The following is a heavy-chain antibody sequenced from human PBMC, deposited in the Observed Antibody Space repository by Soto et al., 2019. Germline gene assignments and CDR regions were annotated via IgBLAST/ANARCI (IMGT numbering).Heavy chain of an antibody. Sequence: GGSLRLSCAASGFRFSDHYMTWIRQAPGKGLEWVSKISGDGTTIYYADSVKGRFTVSRDNAENSVYLQMNSLRAEDTAVYYCASEQYYYAPGFWGQGTLVTVSS. CDR3: ASEQYYYAPGF. D-gene: IGHD3-10*01. J-gene: IGHJ4*02. V-gene: IGHV3-11*01. CDR1: GFRFSDHY. CDR2: ISGDGTTI.